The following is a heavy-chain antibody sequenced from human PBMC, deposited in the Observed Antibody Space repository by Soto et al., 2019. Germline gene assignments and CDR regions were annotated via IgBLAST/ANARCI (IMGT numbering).Heavy chain of an antibody. Sequence: QVQLVESGGGLVQPGGSLRLSCAVSGFMFSDYSMAWIRQAPGKGLEWISYISSSGNTIYYADSVKGRFTVSRDNANSTLHLQMNSLRADDTSLYYCARGVRSSLTAIGGFDPWGQGTLVTVSS. V-gene: IGHV3-11*01. CDR1: GFMFSDYS. D-gene: IGHD2-21*02. CDR2: ISSSGNTI. J-gene: IGHJ5*02. CDR3: ARGVRSSLTAIGGFDP.